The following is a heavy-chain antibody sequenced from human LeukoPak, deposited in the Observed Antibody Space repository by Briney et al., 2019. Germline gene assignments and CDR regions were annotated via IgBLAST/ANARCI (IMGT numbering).Heavy chain of an antibody. Sequence: GGSLRLSCAASGFTFSSYGMHWVRQAPGKGLEWVSFIRYDGSYKFYADSVKGRFTISRDNSKNTVYLQMNSLRAEDAAVYYCAKYGNTLDIWGQGTMVTVSS. CDR3: AKYGNTLDI. D-gene: IGHD2/OR15-2a*01. CDR2: IRYDGSYK. J-gene: IGHJ3*02. V-gene: IGHV3-30*02. CDR1: GFTFSSYG.